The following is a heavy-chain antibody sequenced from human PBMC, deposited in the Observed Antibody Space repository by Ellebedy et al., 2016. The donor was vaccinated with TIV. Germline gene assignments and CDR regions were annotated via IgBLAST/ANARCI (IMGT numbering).Heavy chain of an antibody. CDR1: GYSISSGYS. CDR3: ARVDGSGSPRLDAFDI. D-gene: IGHD3-10*01. V-gene: IGHV4-38-2*02. Sequence: SETLSLXXTVSGYSISSGYSWGWIRQPPGKGLEWIGSMHHSGSSYYNPSLKGRVTISVDRSKNQFSLKLTSVTAADTAVYYCARVDGSGSPRLDAFDIWGQGTMVTVSS. J-gene: IGHJ3*02. CDR2: MHHSGSS.